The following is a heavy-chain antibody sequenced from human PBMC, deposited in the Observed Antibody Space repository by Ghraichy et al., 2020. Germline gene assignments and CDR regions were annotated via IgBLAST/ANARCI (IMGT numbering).Heavy chain of an antibody. J-gene: IGHJ4*02. CDR1: GGSFSGYY. Sequence: SETLSLTCAVYGGSFSGYYWSWIRQPPGKGLEWIGEINHSGSTNYNPSLKSRVTISVDTSKNQFSLKLSSVTAADTAVYYCERGGAYYYDSSGDVDYWGQGTLVTVSS. V-gene: IGHV4-34*01. D-gene: IGHD3-22*01. CDR2: INHSGST. CDR3: ERGGAYYYDSSGDVDY.